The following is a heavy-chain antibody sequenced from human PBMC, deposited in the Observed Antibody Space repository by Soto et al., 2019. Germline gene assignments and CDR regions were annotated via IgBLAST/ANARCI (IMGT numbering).Heavy chain of an antibody. Sequence: ASVKVSCKASGGTFSSYAISWVRQAPGQGLEWMGGIIPIFGTANYAQKFQGRVTITADESTSTAYMELSSLRSEDTAVYYCARVVGRDGYNYLSAYYYYGMDVWG. V-gene: IGHV1-69*13. CDR3: ARVVGRDGYNYLSAYYYYGMDV. CDR2: IIPIFGTA. J-gene: IGHJ6*02. CDR1: GGTFSSYA. D-gene: IGHD5-12*01.